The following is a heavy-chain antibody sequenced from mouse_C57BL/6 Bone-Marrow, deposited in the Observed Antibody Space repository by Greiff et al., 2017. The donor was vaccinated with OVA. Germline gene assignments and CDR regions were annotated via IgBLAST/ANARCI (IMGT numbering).Heavy chain of an antibody. CDR3: ASLIPYFDY. J-gene: IGHJ2*01. CDR1: GFSLTSYA. Sequence: VQLQQSGPGLVAPSQSLSITCTVSGFSLTSYAISWGGQPPGKGLEWLGVIWTGGGTNYNSALKSRLSISKDNSKSQVFLKMNSLQTDDTARYYCASLIPYFDYWGQGTTLTVSS. V-gene: IGHV2-9-1*01. CDR2: IWTGGGT.